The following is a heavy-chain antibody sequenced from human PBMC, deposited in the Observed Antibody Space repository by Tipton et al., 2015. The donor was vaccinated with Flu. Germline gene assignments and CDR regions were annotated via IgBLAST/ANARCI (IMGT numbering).Heavy chain of an antibody. CDR3: VKYSSSYYFDP. J-gene: IGHJ5*02. D-gene: IGHD3-22*01. V-gene: IGHV3-15*01. Sequence: SLRLSCAASGFTFSNVYMNWIRQAPGKGLEWVGRVKSKIDGGATEYAAPVKGRSTISRDDSRNTLYLQMNTLKTEDTAVYYCVKYSSSYYFDPWGQGTLVTVSS. CDR1: GFTFSNVY. CDR2: VKSKIDGGAT.